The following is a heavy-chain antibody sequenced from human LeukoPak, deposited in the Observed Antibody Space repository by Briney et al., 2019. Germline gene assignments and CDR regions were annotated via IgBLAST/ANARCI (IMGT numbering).Heavy chain of an antibody. CDR2: INPDSGKT. J-gene: IGHJ3*02. Sequence: VKVSCKASGDTFTNFDISWVRQASGQGLEYMGWINPDSGKTGYPQKFQGRVTMTRDTSIRTVYLELSSLTSEDTAMYYCARDVATDYDAFDMWGLGTMVTVSS. CDR3: ARDVATDYDAFDM. V-gene: IGHV1-8*01. D-gene: IGHD5-12*01. CDR1: GDTFTNFD.